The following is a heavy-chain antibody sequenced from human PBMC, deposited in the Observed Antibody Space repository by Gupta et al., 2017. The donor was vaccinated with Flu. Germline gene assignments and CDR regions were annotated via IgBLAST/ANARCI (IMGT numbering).Heavy chain of an antibody. J-gene: IGHJ6*02. CDR1: GYTLTAFS. Sequence: QVKLVQSGAEVKKPGASVKVSCKVSGYTLTAFSMHWVRQAPGQGLAWMGGFDPEDGETIDAQKFQGRVTMTEDTSTDTAYMELSSLRSEDTAVYYCATGIYCSSTSCYRRNYYYYYGMDVWGQGTTVTVAS. CDR2: FDPEDGET. D-gene: IGHD2-2*01. V-gene: IGHV1-24*01. CDR3: ATGIYCSSTSCYRRNYYYYYGMDV.